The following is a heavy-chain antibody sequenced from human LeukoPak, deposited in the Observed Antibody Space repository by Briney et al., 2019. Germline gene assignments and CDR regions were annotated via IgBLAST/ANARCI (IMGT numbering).Heavy chain of an antibody. CDR3: ARQYYYDSSSYYFGY. J-gene: IGHJ4*02. CDR2: IYYSGST. CDR1: GGSISSSSYY. Sequence: SETLSLTCTVYGGSISSSSYYWGWIRQPPGKGLEWIGGIYYSGSTYYNPSLKSRVTISVDTSKNQFSLKLSSVTAADTAVFYCARQYYYDSSSYYFGYWGQGILVTVSS. D-gene: IGHD3-22*01. V-gene: IGHV4-39*01.